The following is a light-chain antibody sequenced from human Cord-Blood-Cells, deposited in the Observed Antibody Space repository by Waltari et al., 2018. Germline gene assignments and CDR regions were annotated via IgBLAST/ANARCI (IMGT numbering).Light chain of an antibody. CDR1: SSDGGGHNY. Sequence: QSALTQPPSASGSPGQSVTISCTGTSSDGGGHNYVSWYQQHPGKAPKLMIYEVSKRPSGVPDRFSGSKSGNTASLTVSGLQAEDEADYYCSSYAGSNNLVFGGGTKLTVL. V-gene: IGLV2-8*01. CDR2: EVS. CDR3: SSYAGSNNLV. J-gene: IGLJ3*02.